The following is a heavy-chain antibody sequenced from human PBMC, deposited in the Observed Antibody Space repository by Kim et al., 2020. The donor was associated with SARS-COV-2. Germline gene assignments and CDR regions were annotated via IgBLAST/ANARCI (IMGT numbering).Heavy chain of an antibody. Sequence: GGSLRLSCAASGFTFSSYGMHWVRQAPGKGLEWVAVIWYDGSNKYYADSVKGRFTISRDNSKNTLYLQMNSLRAEDTAVYYCAKAFLGEFDAFDIWGQGTMVTVSS. CDR2: IWYDGSNK. V-gene: IGHV3-33*06. CDR3: AKAFLGEFDAFDI. CDR1: GFTFSSYG. D-gene: IGHD4-17*01. J-gene: IGHJ3*02.